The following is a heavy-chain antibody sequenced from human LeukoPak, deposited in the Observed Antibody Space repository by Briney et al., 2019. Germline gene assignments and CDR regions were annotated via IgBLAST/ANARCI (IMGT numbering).Heavy chain of an antibody. V-gene: IGHV4-59*08. D-gene: IGHD3-10*01. J-gene: IGHJ5*02. CDR3: ARRVLESPVISENNWHDP. CDR2: ISYRGRT. Sequence: PAETLSLTCTVSGDSISSSYWSWIRQPPGEGLEWIGSISYRGRTNSNPSLKSRVSISVDTSKNQFSLSLTSVTAADTAVYYCARRVLESPVISENNWHDPWGQGTLVTVSS. CDR1: GDSISSSY.